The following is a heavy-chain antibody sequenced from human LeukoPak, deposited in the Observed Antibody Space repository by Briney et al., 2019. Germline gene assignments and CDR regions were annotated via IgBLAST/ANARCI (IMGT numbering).Heavy chain of an antibody. Sequence: SETLSLTCAVYGGSFSGYYWSWIRQPPGKGLEWMGEINHSGNTNYNPSLKSRVTISVDTSKNQFSLKLSSVTAADTAVYYCARGPYYDILTGYTGWFDPWGQGTLVTVSS. CDR2: INHSGNT. D-gene: IGHD3-9*01. V-gene: IGHV4-34*01. J-gene: IGHJ5*02. CDR3: ARGPYYDILTGYTGWFDP. CDR1: GGSFSGYY.